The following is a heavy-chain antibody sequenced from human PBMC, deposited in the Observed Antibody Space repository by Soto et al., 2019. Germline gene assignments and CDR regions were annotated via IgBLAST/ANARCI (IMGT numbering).Heavy chain of an antibody. CDR3: ARDCTYCGGDTGREAFNI. J-gene: IGHJ3*02. D-gene: IGHD2-21*01. V-gene: IGHV1-3*01. CDR1: GYTFNIYA. Sequence: ASVKVSCKASGYTFNIYAIHWVRQAPGQRPEWMGWMNAGNGNTEYSPKFHGRVTMTRDRYARAAYMELSGLTSEDTAVYYCARDCTYCGGDTGREAFNIWGQGTMVTVSS. CDR2: MNAGNGNT.